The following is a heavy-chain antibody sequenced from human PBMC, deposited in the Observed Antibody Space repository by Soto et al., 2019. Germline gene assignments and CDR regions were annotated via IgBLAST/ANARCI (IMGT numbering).Heavy chain of an antibody. Sequence: QVQLVESGGGVVQPGRSLRLSCAASGFTFSTYAMHWVRQAPGKGLEWVAVISYDGSNKYYADSVKGRFTISRDNSKNTLYRKMNSLRAEGTAVYYCARRYKDGRRDCISTSCLFDPWGQGTLVTVSS. CDR3: ARRYKDGRRDCISTSCLFDP. D-gene: IGHD2-2*01. CDR2: ISYDGSNK. J-gene: IGHJ5*02. CDR1: GFTFSTYA. V-gene: IGHV3-30-3*01.